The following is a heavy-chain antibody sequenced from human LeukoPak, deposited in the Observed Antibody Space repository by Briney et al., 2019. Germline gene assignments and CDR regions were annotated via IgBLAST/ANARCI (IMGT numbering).Heavy chain of an antibody. CDR1: GFTFSNYW. CDR2: IRHDGIGK. V-gene: IGHV3-7*01. Sequence: GGSLRLSCAASGFTFSNYWMSWVRQAPGKGLEWVANIRHDGIGKYYIDSVKGRFTLSRENAENSVFLQMNSLRAEDTALYYCAKEYGYFQGFDYWGQGTLVTVSS. D-gene: IGHD4-17*01. CDR3: AKEYGYFQGFDY. J-gene: IGHJ4*02.